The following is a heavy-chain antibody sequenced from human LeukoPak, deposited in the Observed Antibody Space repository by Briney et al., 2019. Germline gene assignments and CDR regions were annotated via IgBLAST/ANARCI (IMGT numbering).Heavy chain of an antibody. V-gene: IGHV3-53*01. Sequence: PGGSLRLSCEVSGFAVSGISMAWVRQAPGKGLEWVSVIDRGRNTHYADFVKGRLTISRDNTKTTLFLQMDSLRAEDTAVYYCARVGFREGQFFDYWGQGTLVTVSS. CDR1: GFAVSGIS. CDR3: ARVGFREGQFFDY. J-gene: IGHJ4*02. D-gene: IGHD3-10*01. CDR2: IDRGRNT.